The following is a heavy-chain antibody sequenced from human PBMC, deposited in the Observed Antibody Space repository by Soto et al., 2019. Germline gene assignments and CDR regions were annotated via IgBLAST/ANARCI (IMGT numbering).Heavy chain of an antibody. V-gene: IGHV3-74*01. Sequence: PGGSLRLSCAASGFTFSSSCMHWVRQAPGKGLVWLSRIDRDGGSTTYADSVKGRFTVSRDNAKNTLYLQMNSLRAEDTAVYYCAREGGYCSFTTCFKYFDYWGQGALVTVSS. D-gene: IGHD2-2*01. J-gene: IGHJ4*02. CDR1: GFTFSSSC. CDR2: IDRDGGST. CDR3: AREGGYCSFTTCFKYFDY.